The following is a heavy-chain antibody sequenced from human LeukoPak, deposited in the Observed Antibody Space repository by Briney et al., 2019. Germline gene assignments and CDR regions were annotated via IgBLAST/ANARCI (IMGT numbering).Heavy chain of an antibody. V-gene: IGHV3-21*01. Sequence: GGSLRLSCAASGFTFSSYSMNWVRQAPGKGLEWVSSISSSSSYIYYADSVKGRFTISRVNAKNSLYLQMNSLRAEDTAVYYCARDLGYSYGPDYWGQGTLVTVSS. J-gene: IGHJ4*02. CDR2: ISSSSSYI. CDR1: GFTFSSYS. D-gene: IGHD5-18*01. CDR3: ARDLGYSYGPDY.